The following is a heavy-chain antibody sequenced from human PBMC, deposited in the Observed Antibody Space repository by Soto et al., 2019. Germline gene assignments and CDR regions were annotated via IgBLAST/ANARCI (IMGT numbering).Heavy chain of an antibody. CDR1: GGSISGYY. CDR3: ARLTGGTYLSFYYYIGV. V-gene: IGHV4-59*01. D-gene: IGHD2-8*02. CDR2: IYYSGTT. Sequence: SETLSLTCTVSGGSISGYYWSWIRQPPGKGLEWIGYIYYSGTTNYDPSLKSRVTMSVDTSKNQFSLKLSSVTAADTAVYYCARLTGGTYLSFYYYIGVWGKGTTVTVSS. J-gene: IGHJ6*03.